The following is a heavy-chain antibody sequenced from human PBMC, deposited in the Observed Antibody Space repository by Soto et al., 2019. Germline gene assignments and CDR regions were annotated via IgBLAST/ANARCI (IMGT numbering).Heavy chain of an antibody. CDR2: ISYDGSNK. CDR1: GFTFSSYG. Sequence: QVQLVESGGGVVQPGRSLRLSCAASGFTFSSYGMHWVRQAPGKGLEWVAVISYDGSNKYYADSVKGRFTISRDNSKNTLYLQMNXXRAXXXXXXXCXXXXXXXXXXXXXDXWGQGTLVTVSS. J-gene: IGHJ5*02. V-gene: IGHV3-30*03. CDR3: XXXXXXXXXXXXXDX.